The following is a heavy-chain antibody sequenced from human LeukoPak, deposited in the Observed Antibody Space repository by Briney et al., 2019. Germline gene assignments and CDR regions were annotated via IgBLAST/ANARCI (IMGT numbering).Heavy chain of an antibody. J-gene: IGHJ4*02. CDR3: ARDPFYGDADFDS. CDR2: IKSDGSST. V-gene: IGHV3-74*01. D-gene: IGHD4-17*01. Sequence: GGSLRLSCAASGFTFSNYWMHWVRQAPGKGLEWVSRIKSDGSSTTYADSVKGRFTISRGNAKNMVYLQMNSLRAEDTAVYYCARDPFYGDADFDSWGQGTLVTVSS. CDR1: GFTFSNYW.